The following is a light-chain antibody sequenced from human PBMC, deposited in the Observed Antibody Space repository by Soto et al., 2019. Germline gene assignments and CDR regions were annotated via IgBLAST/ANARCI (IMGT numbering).Light chain of an antibody. CDR2: GAS. V-gene: IGKV3D-7*01. Sequence: EIVLTQSPGTLSLSPGERATLSCRASQSVSSNYLAWYQQKPGQAPRLLIYGASTRATGIPARFSGSGSGTEFTLTISSLQPEDFATYYCQQANSFPVTFGGGTKVDI. J-gene: IGKJ4*01. CDR3: QQANSFPVT. CDR1: QSVSSNY.